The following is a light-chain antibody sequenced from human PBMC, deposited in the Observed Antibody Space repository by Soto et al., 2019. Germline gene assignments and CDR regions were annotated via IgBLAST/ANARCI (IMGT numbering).Light chain of an antibody. J-gene: IGLJ2*01. CDR1: SGSVSTTYY. CDR3: MLYMGGGLVV. Sequence: QTVVTQEPSFSVSPGGTVTLTCGLTSGSVSTTYYPSWYQQTPGQAPRTLIYSTNIRSSGVPDRFSGSILGNKAALTITGAHADDESDYRCMLYMGGGLVVFGGGTKLTVL. CDR2: STN. V-gene: IGLV8-61*01.